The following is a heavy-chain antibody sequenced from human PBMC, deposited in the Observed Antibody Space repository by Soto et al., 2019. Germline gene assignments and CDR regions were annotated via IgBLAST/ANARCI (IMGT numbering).Heavy chain of an antibody. V-gene: IGHV1-3*01. J-gene: IGHJ6*03. Sequence: QVQLVQSGAEVKKPGASVKVSCKASGYTFTSYAMHWVRQAPGQRLEWMGWINAGNGNTKYSQKFQGRVTITRDTSASTAYMELSSLRSEDTAVYYCARDGNYCSGGSCTDYYYYMDVWGKGTPVTVSS. D-gene: IGHD2-15*01. CDR3: ARDGNYCSGGSCTDYYYYMDV. CDR1: GYTFTSYA. CDR2: INAGNGNT.